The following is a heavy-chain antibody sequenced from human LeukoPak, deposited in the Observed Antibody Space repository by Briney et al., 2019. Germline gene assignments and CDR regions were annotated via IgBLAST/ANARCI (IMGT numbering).Heavy chain of an antibody. Sequence: PGGSLRLSCVDPGITFSNYGMNWVRQAPGKGLEWVAGISTTNNSAHYADSVKGRFTISRDNSKNTLYLQMVSLRAEDTALYYCARHSSFGYKSKFDYWGQGTLVAVSS. J-gene: IGHJ4*02. CDR2: ISTTNNSA. D-gene: IGHD5-18*01. CDR1: GITFSNYG. CDR3: ARHSSFGYKSKFDY. V-gene: IGHV3-23*01.